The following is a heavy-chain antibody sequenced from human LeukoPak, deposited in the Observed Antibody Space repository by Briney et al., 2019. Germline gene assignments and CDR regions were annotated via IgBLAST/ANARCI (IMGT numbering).Heavy chain of an antibody. D-gene: IGHD3-22*01. CDR2: IYSGYST. CDR3: ARESNSGYYLTY. CDR1: GFTVSSNY. Sequence: GGSLRLSCAASGFTVSSNYMSWVRQAPGEGLEWVSVIYSGYSTYYADSVKGRFTISRDNSKNTLYLQMNSLRAEDTAVYYCARESNSGYYLTYWGQGTLVTVSS. J-gene: IGHJ4*02. V-gene: IGHV3-66*01.